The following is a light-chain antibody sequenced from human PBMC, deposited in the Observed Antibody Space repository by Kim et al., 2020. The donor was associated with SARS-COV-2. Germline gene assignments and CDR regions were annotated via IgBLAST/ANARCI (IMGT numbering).Light chain of an antibody. CDR2: GAS. Sequence: EIVLTQSPGTLSLSPGERATLSCRASQSVSSYLAWYQQKPGQAPRLLNYGASSRATGIPDRFSGSGSGTDFTLTINRLEPEDFAVYYCQQYGSSFGQGTKVDIK. CDR3: QQYGSS. CDR1: QSVSSY. V-gene: IGKV3-20*01. J-gene: IGKJ1*01.